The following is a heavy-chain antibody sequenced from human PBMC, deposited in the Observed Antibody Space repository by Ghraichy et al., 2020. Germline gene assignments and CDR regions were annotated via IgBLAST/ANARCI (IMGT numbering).Heavy chain of an antibody. D-gene: IGHD4-17*01. CDR1: GGSVSSGSYY. CDR3: ARTPRDYGDYEDAFDI. CDR2: IYYSGST. J-gene: IGHJ3*02. V-gene: IGHV4-61*01. Sequence: SETLSLTCTVSGGSVSSGSYYWSWIRQPPGKGLEWIGYIYYSGSTNYNPSLKSRVTISVDTSKNQFSLKLSSVTAADTAVYYCARTPRDYGDYEDAFDIWGQGTMVTVSS.